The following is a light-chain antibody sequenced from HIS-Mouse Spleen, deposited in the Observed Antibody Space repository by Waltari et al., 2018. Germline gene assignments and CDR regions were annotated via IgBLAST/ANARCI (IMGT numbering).Light chain of an antibody. CDR3: CSYAGSSTVV. V-gene: IGLV2-23*01. CDR1: SSDVGSYNL. Sequence: QSALTQPASVSGSPGQSITISCTGTSSDVGSYNLVSWYQQHPGKAPKLMIYEGSKRPAGVSNRFSGSKSGNTASRTSSGLQAEDEADYYCCSYAGSSTVVFGGGTKLTVL. J-gene: IGLJ2*01. CDR2: EGS.